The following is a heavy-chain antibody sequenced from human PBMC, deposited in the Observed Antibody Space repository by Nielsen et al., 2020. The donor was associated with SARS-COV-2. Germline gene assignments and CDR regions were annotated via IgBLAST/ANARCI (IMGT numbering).Heavy chain of an antibody. V-gene: IGHV4-30-2*01. D-gene: IGHD3-10*01. J-gene: IGHJ5*02. Sequence: WIRQPPGKGLEWIGYIYHSGSTYYNPSLKSRVTISVDRSKNQFSLKLSSVTAADTAVYYCARGPMVRGVTNNWFDPWGQGTLVTVSS. CDR2: IYHSGST. CDR3: ARGPMVRGVTNNWFDP.